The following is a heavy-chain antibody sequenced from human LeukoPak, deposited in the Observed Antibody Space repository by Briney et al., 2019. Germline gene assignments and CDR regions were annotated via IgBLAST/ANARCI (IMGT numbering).Heavy chain of an antibody. D-gene: IGHD3-22*01. Sequence: ASVKVSCKASGYTFTSYGISGVRQAPGQGLEWMGWISAYNGNTNYAQKLQGRVTMTTDTSTSTAYMELRSLRSDDTAVYYCARGEVVVNYEGFVDYWGQGTLVTVSS. CDR1: GYTFTSYG. J-gene: IGHJ4*02. V-gene: IGHV1-18*01. CDR2: ISAYNGNT. CDR3: ARGEVVVNYEGFVDY.